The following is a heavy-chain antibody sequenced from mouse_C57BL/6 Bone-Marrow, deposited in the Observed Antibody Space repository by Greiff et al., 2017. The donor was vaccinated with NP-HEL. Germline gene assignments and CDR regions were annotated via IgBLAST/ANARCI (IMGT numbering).Heavy chain of an antibody. CDR3: ARPELGKGFAY. CDR1: GFTFSDYY. V-gene: IGHV5-12*01. D-gene: IGHD4-1*01. J-gene: IGHJ3*01. CDR2: ISNGGGST. Sequence: DVMLVESGGGLVQPGGSLKLSCAASGFTFSDYYMYWVRQTPEKRLEWVAYISNGGGSTYYPDTVKGRFTISRDNAKNTLYLQMSRLKSEDTAMYYCARPELGKGFAYWGQGTRVTVSA.